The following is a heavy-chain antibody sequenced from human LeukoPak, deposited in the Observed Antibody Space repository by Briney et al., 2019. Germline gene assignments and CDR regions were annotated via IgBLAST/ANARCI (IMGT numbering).Heavy chain of an antibody. J-gene: IGHJ4*02. V-gene: IGHV3-53*01. CDR1: GFIVSNSY. CDR3: ARDSNGPAF. Sequence: PGGSLRLSCVASGFIVSNSYMSWVRQAPGRGLEWVSVIYSGGGTFYSDSEKGRFTISRDYSKSTLYLQMNSLRADDTAVYYCARDSNGPAFWGQGTLVTVSS. D-gene: IGHD6-19*01. CDR2: IYSGGGT.